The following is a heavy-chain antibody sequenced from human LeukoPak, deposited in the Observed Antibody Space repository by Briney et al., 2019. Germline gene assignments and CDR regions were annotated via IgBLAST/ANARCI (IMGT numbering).Heavy chain of an antibody. CDR3: ARAGGATITPFDY. CDR1: GYTFTSYG. D-gene: IGHD5-12*01. CDR2: IIPIFGTA. V-gene: IGHV1-69*13. Sequence: ASVKVSCKASGYTFTSYGISWVRQAPGQGLEWMGGIIPIFGTANYAQKFQGRVTITADESTSTAYMELSSLRSEDTAVYYCARAGGATITPFDYWGQGTLVTVSS. J-gene: IGHJ4*02.